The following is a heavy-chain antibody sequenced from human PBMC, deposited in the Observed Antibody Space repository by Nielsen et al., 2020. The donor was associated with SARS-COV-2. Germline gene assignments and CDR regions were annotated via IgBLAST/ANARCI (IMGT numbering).Heavy chain of an antibody. J-gene: IGHJ5*02. CDR3: ARLLTNTGDYFRFDP. D-gene: IGHD7-27*01. CDR1: GVSISSYY. V-gene: IGHV4-59*12. Sequence: SETLSLTCTVSGVSISSYYWSWIRQPPGKGLEWIGYIYYSGSTNYNPSLKSRVTISVDTSKNQFSLRLISVTAADTAVYYCARLLTNTGDYFRFDPWGQGTLVTVSS. CDR2: IYYSGST.